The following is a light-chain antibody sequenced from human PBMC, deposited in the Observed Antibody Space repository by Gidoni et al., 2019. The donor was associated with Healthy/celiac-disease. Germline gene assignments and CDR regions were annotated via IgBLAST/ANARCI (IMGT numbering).Light chain of an antibody. CDR1: SSHIGKNY. J-gene: IGLJ2*01. Sequence: QTGLTPPISVSAAPGQKVTISCTGSSSHIGKNYVSWYQPLPGTAPKLLIYDNNQRPSGIPYRFSGSKSGTSATLGITGLQTGDEADYYCATWDSSLSAVVFRGGTKLTVL. CDR2: DNN. CDR3: ATWDSSLSAVV. V-gene: IGLV1-51*01.